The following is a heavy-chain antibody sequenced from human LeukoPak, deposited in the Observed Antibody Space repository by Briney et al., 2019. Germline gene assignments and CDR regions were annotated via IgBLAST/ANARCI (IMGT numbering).Heavy chain of an antibody. V-gene: IGHV1-69*04. J-gene: IGHJ4*02. CDR3: ARAATVTSKTFDY. Sequence: SVKVSCKASGGTFSSYAISWVRQAPGQGLEWMGRIIPILGIANYAQKFQGRVTITADKSTSTAYMELSSLRSEDTAVYYCARAATVTSKTFDYWGQGTLVTVSP. CDR2: IIPILGIA. CDR1: GGTFSSYA. D-gene: IGHD4-17*01.